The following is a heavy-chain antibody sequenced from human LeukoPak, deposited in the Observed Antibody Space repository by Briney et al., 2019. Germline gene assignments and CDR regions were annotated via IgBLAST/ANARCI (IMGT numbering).Heavy chain of an antibody. V-gene: IGHV2-5*02. CDR1: GFSLYSRGVG. CDR3: AHRRPGHLTGWDNSYFDN. D-gene: IGHD1/OR15-1a*01. CDR2: IYWDDDK. J-gene: IGHJ4*02. Sequence: SGPTLVIPPQTLTLTCTFSGFSLYSRGVGVGWIRQPPGGALEWLSGIYWDDDKRYNPSLRSRLTMSKDASRNQVFLVVANMDPVDTATYYCAHRRPGHLTGWDNSYFDNWGPGTLVTVSS.